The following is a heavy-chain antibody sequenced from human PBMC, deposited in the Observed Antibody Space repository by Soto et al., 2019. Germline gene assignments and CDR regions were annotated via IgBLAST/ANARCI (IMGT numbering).Heavy chain of an antibody. CDR3: ARMPPYLSSYYYYMDV. CDR2: ISVYNGNT. Sequence: ASVKVSCMASGYTFSSCGISWVRQAPGQGLEWMGWISVYNGNTNYAQKLQGRVTMTTDTSTSTAYMELRSLRSDDTAVYYCARMPPYLSSYYYYMDVWGKGTTVTVSS. CDR1: GYTFSSCG. J-gene: IGHJ6*03. V-gene: IGHV1-18*01. D-gene: IGHD2-2*01.